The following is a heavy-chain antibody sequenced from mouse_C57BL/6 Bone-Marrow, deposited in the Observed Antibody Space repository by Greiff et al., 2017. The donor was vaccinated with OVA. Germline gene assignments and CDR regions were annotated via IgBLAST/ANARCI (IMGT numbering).Heavy chain of an antibody. CDR3: AREGYGPYWYFDV. D-gene: IGHD1-1*02. V-gene: IGHV5-16*01. J-gene: IGHJ1*03. CDR2: INYDGSST. Sequence: EVQLVESAGGLVQPGSSMKLSCTASGFTFSDYYMAWVRQVPEKGLEWVANINYDGSSTYYLDSLKSRFIISRDNAKNILYLQMSSLKSEDTATYYCAREGYGPYWYFDVWGTGTTVTVSS. CDR1: GFTFSDYY.